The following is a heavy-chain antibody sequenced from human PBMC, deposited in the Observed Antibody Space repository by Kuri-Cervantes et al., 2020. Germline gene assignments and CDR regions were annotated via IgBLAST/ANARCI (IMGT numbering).Heavy chain of an antibody. D-gene: IGHD6-19*01. J-gene: IGHJ4*02. CDR1: GFMFRDYG. CDR3: ARGFHRQWLTYFDY. CDR2: IRSKTYGGTT. V-gene: IGHV3-49*03. Sequence: GGSLRLSCTASGFMFRDYGLTWFRQAPGKGLEWVGLIRSKTYGGTTEYGTSVKGRFTISRDNSKNTLYLQMNSLRAEDTAVYYCARGFHRQWLTYFDYWGQGTLVTVSS.